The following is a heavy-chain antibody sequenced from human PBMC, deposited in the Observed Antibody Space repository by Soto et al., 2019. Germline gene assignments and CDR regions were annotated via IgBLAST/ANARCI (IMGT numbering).Heavy chain of an antibody. CDR3: ARDRGGAFDS. Sequence: EVLLLESGGGLVQPGGSLRLSCAASGFTFNTFAMTWVRQAPGKGLEWVSALSGSGSLSYYADSVKGRFTISRDNSKNTMYLQMNNLRVDETAVYFCARDRGGAFDSWGQGTLVTVSS. CDR2: LSGSGSLS. D-gene: IGHD2-15*01. CDR1: GFTFNTFA. J-gene: IGHJ4*02. V-gene: IGHV3-23*01.